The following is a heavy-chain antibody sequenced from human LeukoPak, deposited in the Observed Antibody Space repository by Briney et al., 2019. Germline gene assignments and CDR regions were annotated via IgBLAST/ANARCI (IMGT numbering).Heavy chain of an antibody. CDR2: FDPEDGET. CDR3: ATVAVDSSGYYYGRTFDY. Sequence: ASVNVSCKVSGYTLTELSMHWVRQAPGKGLEWMGGFDPEDGETIYAQKFQGRVTMTEDTSTDTAYMELSSLRSEDTAVYYCATVAVDSSGYYYGRTFDYWGQGTLVTVSS. V-gene: IGHV1-24*01. D-gene: IGHD3-22*01. J-gene: IGHJ4*02. CDR1: GYTLTELS.